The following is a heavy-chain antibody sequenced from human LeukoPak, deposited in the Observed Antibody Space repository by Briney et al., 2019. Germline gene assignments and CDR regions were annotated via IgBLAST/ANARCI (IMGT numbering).Heavy chain of an antibody. D-gene: IGHD6-19*01. CDR2: IKQDGSEK. Sequence: AGGSLRLSCAASGFTFSSYWMSWVRQAPGKGLEWVASIKQDGSEKYCVDSVKGRFTISRDNAKNSLYLQMNSLRVEDTAVYYYARAYSWSSDYFDYWGQGSLVTVSS. J-gene: IGHJ4*02. CDR3: ARAYSWSSDYFDY. CDR1: GFTFSSYW. V-gene: IGHV3-7*01.